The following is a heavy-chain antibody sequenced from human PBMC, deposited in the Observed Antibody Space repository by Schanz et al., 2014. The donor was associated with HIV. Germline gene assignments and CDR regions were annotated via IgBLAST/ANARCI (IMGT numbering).Heavy chain of an antibody. CDR2: ISSSSSTI. J-gene: IGHJ6*02. Sequence: EVQLVESGGGLVQPGGSLRLSCAASGFTFSSYSMNWVRQAPGKGLEWVSYISSSSSTIYYADSVKGRFTISRDNSKNTLYLQMNSLRAEDTAVYYCAKDRITGTTGVPYYYYGMDVWGQGTTVTVSS. D-gene: IGHD1-7*01. CDR1: GFTFSSYS. V-gene: IGHV3-48*01. CDR3: AKDRITGTTGVPYYYYGMDV.